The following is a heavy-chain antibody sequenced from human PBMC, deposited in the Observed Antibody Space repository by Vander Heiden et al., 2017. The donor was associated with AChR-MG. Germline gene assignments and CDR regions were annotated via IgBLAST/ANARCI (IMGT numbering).Heavy chain of an antibody. CDR1: GLTFDDYA. CDR3: AKGRLKPHLSFDI. J-gene: IGHJ3*02. V-gene: IGHV3-9*01. Sequence: EVQLVESGGGLVQPGRSLRLPCAASGLTFDDYAMHGARQAPGKGLEWVSSICGNSGSIGYANSVKGRFTISRDNAKNSLYLQMNSLRAEDTALYYCAKGRLKPHLSFDIWGQGTMVTVSS. D-gene: IGHD3-22*01. CDR2: ICGNSGSI.